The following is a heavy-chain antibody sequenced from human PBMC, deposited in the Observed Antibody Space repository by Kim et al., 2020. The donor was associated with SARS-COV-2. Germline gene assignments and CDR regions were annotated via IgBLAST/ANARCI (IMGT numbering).Heavy chain of an antibody. CDR2: IHGDGTST. CDR1: GFTFSPYW. Sequence: GGSLRLSCAASGFTFSPYWMHWVRQAPGKGLVWVSFIHGDGTSTTYTDSVRGRFTISRDNAKSTLYLQMNNLRAEDTAVYYCVRDRGNPDAFAIWGQGT. CDR3: VRDRGNPDAFAI. D-gene: IGHD1-26*01. J-gene: IGHJ3*02. V-gene: IGHV3-74*01.